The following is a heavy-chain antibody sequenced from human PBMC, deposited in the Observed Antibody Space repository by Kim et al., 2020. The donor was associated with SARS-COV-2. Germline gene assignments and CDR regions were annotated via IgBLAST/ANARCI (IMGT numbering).Heavy chain of an antibody. CDR2: IGSFGGAT. J-gene: IGHJ4*02. V-gene: IGHV3-64D*06. Sequence: GGSLRLSCSASGFTFSNYAMHWVRQAPGKELEYVSGIGSFGGATYYADSVKGRFSISRDNSKNTLYFQMSSLTAEDTAVYYCFGGGRNTGHYWGQGTLVIVSS. D-gene: IGHD1-1*01. CDR1: GFTFSNYA. CDR3: FGGGRNTGHY.